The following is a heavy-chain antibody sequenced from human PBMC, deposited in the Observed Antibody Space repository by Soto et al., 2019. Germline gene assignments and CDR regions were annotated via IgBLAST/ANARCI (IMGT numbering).Heavy chain of an antibody. D-gene: IGHD2-15*01. CDR1: GGSISSSSYY. CDR2: TYYSGST. Sequence: QLQLQESGPGLVKPSETLSLTCTVSGGSISSSSYYWGWIRQPPGKGLEWIGSTYYSGSTYYNPSLKSRVTISVDTSKNQFSLKLSSVTAADTAVYYCARLGGRAAFDIWGQGTMVTVSS. J-gene: IGHJ3*02. V-gene: IGHV4-39*01. CDR3: ARLGGRAAFDI.